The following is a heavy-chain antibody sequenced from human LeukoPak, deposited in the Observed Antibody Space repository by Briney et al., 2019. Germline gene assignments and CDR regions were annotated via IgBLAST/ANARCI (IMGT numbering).Heavy chain of an antibody. Sequence: SETLSLTCTVSGGSISSYYWSWIRQPPGKGLEWIGYIYYSGSTNYNPSLKSRVTISVDTSKNQFSLKLSTVTAADTAVYYCARDRDTAMVHFDYWGQGTLVTVST. CDR2: IYYSGST. V-gene: IGHV4-59*01. CDR1: GGSISSYY. CDR3: ARDRDTAMVHFDY. J-gene: IGHJ4*02. D-gene: IGHD5-18*01.